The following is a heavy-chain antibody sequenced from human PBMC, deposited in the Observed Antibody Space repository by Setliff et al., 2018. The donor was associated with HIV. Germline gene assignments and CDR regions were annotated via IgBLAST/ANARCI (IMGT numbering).Heavy chain of an antibody. CDR2: NNHREDT. V-gene: IGHV4-34*01. CDR1: GASFSNYY. D-gene: IGHD6-13*01. J-gene: IGHJ6*03. Sequence: SETLSLTCAAYGASFSNYYWGWVRQPPGKGLEWIGENNHREDTNYNPSLKSRVTISVDTSKNQFSLKLSSLTAADTAVYLCARMAAAGRSHYYYYVDVWGKGTTVTVAS. CDR3: ARMAAAGRSHYYYYVDV.